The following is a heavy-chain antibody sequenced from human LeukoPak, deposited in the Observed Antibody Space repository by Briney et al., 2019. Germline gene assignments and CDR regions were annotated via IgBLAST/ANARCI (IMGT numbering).Heavy chain of an antibody. CDR2: ISGSGGNT. CDR1: GFTFSDYA. CDR3: ATYSSSNAREFQH. J-gene: IGHJ1*01. Sequence: GGSLRLSCAASGFTFSDYAMSWVRQAPGKGLEWVSAISGSGGNTYYADSVKGRFTISRDIAKNSLYLQMNSLGAEDAAVYYCATYSSSNAREFQHWGQGTLVTVSA. V-gene: IGHV3-23*01. D-gene: IGHD2-2*01.